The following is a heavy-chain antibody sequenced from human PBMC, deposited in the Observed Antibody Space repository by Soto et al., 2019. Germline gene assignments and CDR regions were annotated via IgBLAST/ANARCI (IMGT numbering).Heavy chain of an antibody. CDR3: ARERPIAAAWDYYYGMDV. Sequence: QVQLVQSGAEVKKPGASVKVSCKASGYTFTSYGISWVRQAPGQGLEWMGWISAYNGNTNYAQKLQGRVTMTTDTSRSTAYMELRSLRSDDTAVYYCARERPIAAAWDYYYGMDVWGQGTTVTVSS. CDR1: GYTFTSYG. J-gene: IGHJ6*02. CDR2: ISAYNGNT. D-gene: IGHD6-13*01. V-gene: IGHV1-18*01.